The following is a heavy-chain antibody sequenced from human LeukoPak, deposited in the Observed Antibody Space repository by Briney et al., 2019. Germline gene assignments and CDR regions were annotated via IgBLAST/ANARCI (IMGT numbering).Heavy chain of an antibody. J-gene: IGHJ6*02. D-gene: IGHD3-22*01. CDR3: AREGSPYYYDSSALWGYYYYYGMDV. Sequence: ASVKVSCTASGYTFTGYYMHWVRQAPGQGLEWMGRINPNSGGTNYAQKFQGRVTMTRDTSISTAYMELSRLRSDDTAVYYCAREGSPYYYDSSALWGYYYYYGMDVWGQGITVTVSS. CDR2: INPNSGGT. V-gene: IGHV1-2*06. CDR1: GYTFTGYY.